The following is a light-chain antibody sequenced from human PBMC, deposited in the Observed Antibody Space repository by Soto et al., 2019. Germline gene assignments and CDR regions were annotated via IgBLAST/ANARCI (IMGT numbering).Light chain of an antibody. J-gene: IGKJ1*01. Sequence: EIVLTQSPGTLSLSPGERATLSCRASQSVSSSYLAWYQQQPGQAPRLLIYGASSRATGIPDRFSGSGSGTDFSLTISRLEPEDFAVYYCQQYGASPPWTFGQGTKVEMK. CDR2: GAS. V-gene: IGKV3-20*01. CDR3: QQYGASPPWT. CDR1: QSVSSSY.